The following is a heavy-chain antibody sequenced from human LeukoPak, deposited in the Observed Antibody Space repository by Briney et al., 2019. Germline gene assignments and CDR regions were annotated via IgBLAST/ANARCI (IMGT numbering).Heavy chain of an antibody. D-gene: IGHD4/OR15-4a*01. J-gene: IGHJ4*02. Sequence: EGSLRLSCTVSGFTVSSNSMSWVRQAPGKGLEWVSFIYSDNTHYSDSVKGRFTISRDNSKNTLYLQMNSLRAEDTAVYYCARRAGAYSHPYDYWGQGTLVTVSS. CDR1: GFTVSSNS. CDR3: ARRAGAYSHPYDY. V-gene: IGHV3-53*01. CDR2: IYSDNT.